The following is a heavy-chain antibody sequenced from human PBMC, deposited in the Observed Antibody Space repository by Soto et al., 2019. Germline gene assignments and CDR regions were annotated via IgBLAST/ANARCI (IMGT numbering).Heavy chain of an antibody. CDR2: INHSGST. D-gene: IGHD3-22*01. V-gene: IGHV4-34*01. CDR1: GGSFSGYY. Sequence: SETLSLTCAVYGGSFSGYYWTWIRQPPGKGLEWIGEINHSGSTNYNPSLKSRVTISVDTSKNQFSLKLSSVTAADTAVYYCASQILVADHFYGMDVWGQGTTVTVSS. J-gene: IGHJ6*02. CDR3: ASQILVADHFYGMDV.